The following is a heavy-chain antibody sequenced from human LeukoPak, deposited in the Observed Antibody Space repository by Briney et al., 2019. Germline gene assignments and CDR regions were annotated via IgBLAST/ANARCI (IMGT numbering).Heavy chain of an antibody. CDR3: ARQTAYYDYVWGSYRPKYYFDY. J-gene: IGHJ4*02. CDR1: GGSISSSSYY. V-gene: IGHV4-39*01. CDR2: IYYSGST. Sequence: PSETLSLTCTVSGGSISSSSYYWGWIRQPPGKGLEWIGSIYYSGSTYYNPSLKSRVTISVDTSKDQFSLKLSSVTAADTAVYYCARQTAYYDYVWGSYRPKYYFDYWGQGTLVTVSS. D-gene: IGHD3-16*02.